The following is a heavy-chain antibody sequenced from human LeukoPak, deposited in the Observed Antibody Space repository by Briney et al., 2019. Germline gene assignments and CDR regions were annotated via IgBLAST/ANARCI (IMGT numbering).Heavy chain of an antibody. V-gene: IGHV4-34*01. CDR1: GGSFSGYY. Sequence: SETLSLTCAVYGGSFSGYYWSWLRQPPGKGLEWIGEINHSGSTNYNPSLKSRVTISVDTSKNQFSLKLSSVTAADTAVYYCARHTGYCSSTSCYHSYYYYGMDVWGQGTTVTVSS. CDR2: INHSGST. J-gene: IGHJ6*02. CDR3: ARHTGYCSSTSCYHSYYYYGMDV. D-gene: IGHD2-2*01.